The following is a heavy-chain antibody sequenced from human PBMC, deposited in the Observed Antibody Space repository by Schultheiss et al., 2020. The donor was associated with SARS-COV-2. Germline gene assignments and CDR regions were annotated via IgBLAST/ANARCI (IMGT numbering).Heavy chain of an antibody. V-gene: IGHV4-59*12. CDR3: ARDGPAADYYYGMDV. Sequence: SETLSLTCTVSGGSISSYYWSWIRQPPGKGLEWIGYIYYSGSTNYNPSLKSRVTISVDTSKNQFSLKLSSVTAADTAVYYCARDGPAADYYYGMDVWGQGTTVTVSS. J-gene: IGHJ6*02. D-gene: IGHD2-2*01. CDR2: IYYSGST. CDR1: GGSISSYY.